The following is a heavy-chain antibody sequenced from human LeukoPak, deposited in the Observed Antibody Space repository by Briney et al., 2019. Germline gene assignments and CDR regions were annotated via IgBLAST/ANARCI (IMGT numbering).Heavy chain of an antibody. D-gene: IGHD3-10*01. J-gene: IGHJ4*02. V-gene: IGHV4-38-2*02. CDR1: AFSVTSSYY. CDR3: AREGPSIVRGVQTPFDY. Sequence: KPSETLSLTCVVSAFSVTSSYYWGWIRQSPGKGLEWIGSVYHSGDTYYNPSLEGRVAMSVDTSKNQLSLKLSSVTAADTAVYYCAREGPSIVRGVQTPFDYWGQGTLVTVSS. CDR2: VYHSGDT.